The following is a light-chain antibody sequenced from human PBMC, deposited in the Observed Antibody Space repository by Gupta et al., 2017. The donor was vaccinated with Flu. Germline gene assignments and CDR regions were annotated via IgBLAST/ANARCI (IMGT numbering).Light chain of an antibody. Sequence: QSVLTQPPSASEAPRHRVTISCSGSSSNIGNNAVNWYQQLPGKAPKLLIYYDDRLPSGVSDRFSGSKSGTSASLAISGLQYEDEADYYCAAWDDSLNGWVFGGGTKLTVL. CDR1: SSNIGNNA. CDR2: YDD. CDR3: AAWDDSLNGWV. J-gene: IGLJ3*02. V-gene: IGLV1-36*01.